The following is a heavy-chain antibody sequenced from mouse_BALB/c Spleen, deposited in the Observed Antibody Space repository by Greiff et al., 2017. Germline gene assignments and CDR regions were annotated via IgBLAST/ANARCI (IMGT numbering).Heavy chain of an antibody. CDR1: GYSFTGYN. CDR3: ARGYGNYGRGYYYAMDY. Sequence: EVQLVESGPELEKPGASVKISCKASGYSFTGYNMNWVKQSNGKSLEWIGNIDPYYGGTSYNQKFKGKATLTVDKSSSTAYMQLKSLTSEDSAVYYCARGYGNYGRGYYYAMDYWGQGTSVTVSS. CDR2: IDPYYGGT. J-gene: IGHJ4*01. D-gene: IGHD2-10*02. V-gene: IGHV1-39*01.